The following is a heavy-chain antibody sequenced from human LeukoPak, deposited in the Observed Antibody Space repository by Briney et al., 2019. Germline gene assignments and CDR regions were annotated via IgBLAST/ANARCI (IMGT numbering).Heavy chain of an antibody. V-gene: IGHV1-24*01. CDR1: GYTLTELS. CDR2: FDPEDGET. D-gene: IGHD2-21*02. CDR3: ATKGGCGGDCYSSGYFQH. Sequence: ASVKVSCKVSGYTLTELSMHWVRQAPGKGLEWMGGFDPEDGETIYAQKFQGRVTITADESTSTAYMELSSLRSEDTAVYYCATKGGCGGDCYSSGYFQHWGQGTLVTVSS. J-gene: IGHJ1*01.